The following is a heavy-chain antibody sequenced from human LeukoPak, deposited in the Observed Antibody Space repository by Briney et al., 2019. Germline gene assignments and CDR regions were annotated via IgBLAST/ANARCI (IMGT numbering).Heavy chain of an antibody. V-gene: IGHV4-34*01. J-gene: IGHJ4*02. CDR1: GGSFSGYY. Sequence: TSETLSLTCAVYGGSFSGYYWSWIRQPPGKGLEWTGEINYSGSTNYNPSLKSRVTISVDTSKNQFSLKLSSVTAADTAVYYCASGRGYSSGWSHRYFDYWGQGTLVTVSS. CDR2: INYSGST. CDR3: ASGRGYSSGWSHRYFDY. D-gene: IGHD6-19*01.